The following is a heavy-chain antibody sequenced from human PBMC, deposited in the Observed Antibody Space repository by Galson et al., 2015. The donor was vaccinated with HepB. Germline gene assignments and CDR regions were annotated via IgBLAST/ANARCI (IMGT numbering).Heavy chain of an antibody. CDR2: MYSGGST. CDR1: GFTVSRNY. Sequence: SLRLSCAASGFTVSRNYMSWVRQAPGKGLVWVSAMYSGGSTYHANSVEGRFTMSRDNSKNTVYLQMNSLRAEDTAVYYCAALPTGEYWGQGTLVIVSS. J-gene: IGHJ4*02. D-gene: IGHD7-27*01. CDR3: AALPTGEY. V-gene: IGHV3-53*01.